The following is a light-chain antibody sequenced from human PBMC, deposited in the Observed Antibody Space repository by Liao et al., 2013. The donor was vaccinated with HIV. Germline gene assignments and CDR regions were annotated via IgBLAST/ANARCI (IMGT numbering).Light chain of an antibody. CDR1: SIGSKS. Sequence: SYVLTQPPSVSVAPGKTASITCGGNSIGSKSVHWYQQKPGQAPVLVIYYDSDRPSGIPERFSGSSSGNTATLTISRVEAGDEAEYYCQVWDSSRDHPNYVFGTGTKVTVL. J-gene: IGLJ1*01. CDR2: YDS. V-gene: IGLV3-21*04. CDR3: QVWDSSRDHPNYV.